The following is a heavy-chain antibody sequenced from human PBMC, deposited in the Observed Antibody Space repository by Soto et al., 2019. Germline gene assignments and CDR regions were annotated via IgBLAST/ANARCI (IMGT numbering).Heavy chain of an antibody. J-gene: IGHJ6*04. CDR2: INKDGSEK. Sequence: EVQVVESGGGLVQPGGSLRLSCAASGFTFTSYWMTWVRQAPGRGLEWVANINKDGSEKSYVDSVKGRFTISRDNAKSSLYLQMNSLRADVTAVYYCVREIASRLWGKGTTVIVSS. D-gene: IGHD2-21*01. CDR1: GFTFTSYW. V-gene: IGHV3-7*01. CDR3: VREIASRL.